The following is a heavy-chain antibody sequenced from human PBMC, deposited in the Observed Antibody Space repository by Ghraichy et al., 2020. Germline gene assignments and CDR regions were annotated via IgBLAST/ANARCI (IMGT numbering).Heavy chain of an antibody. D-gene: IGHD1-26*01. J-gene: IGHJ5*02. CDR3: ARHVGGWGLLYWFDP. CDR1: GGSISSSSYY. V-gene: IGHV4-39*01. Sequence: SETLSLTCTVSGGSISSSSYYWGWIRQPPGKGLEWIGSIYYSGSTYYNPSLKSRVTISVDTSKNQFSLKLSSVTAADTAVYYCARHVGGWGLLYWFDPWGQGTLVTVSS. CDR2: IYYSGST.